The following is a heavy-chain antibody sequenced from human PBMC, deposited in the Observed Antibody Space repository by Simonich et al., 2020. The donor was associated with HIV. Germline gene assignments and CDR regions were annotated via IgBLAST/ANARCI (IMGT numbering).Heavy chain of an antibody. CDR1: GFNFSNYA. CDR3: ATEREWVGAPDAFDF. V-gene: IGHV3-30*07. Sequence: HVQLVESGGGVVQPGRSLRLSCAASGFNFSNYAIYWVRQAPGKGLEWVAVISYDENNQYYADSVKGRFTISRDNSKNTLYLQINSLRAEDTAVYYCATEREWVGAPDAFDFWGQGTLVTVSS. CDR2: ISYDENNQ. J-gene: IGHJ4*02. D-gene: IGHD1-26*01.